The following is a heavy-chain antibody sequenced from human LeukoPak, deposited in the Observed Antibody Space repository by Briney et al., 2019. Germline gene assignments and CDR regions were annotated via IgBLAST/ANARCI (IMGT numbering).Heavy chain of an antibody. J-gene: IGHJ6*03. V-gene: IGHV3-53*01. CDR1: GFTVSSNY. CDR3: ARDLASYDILTGSYYYYMDV. Sequence: GGSLRLSCAASGFTVSSNYMSWVRQAPGKGLEWVSVIYSGGSTYYADSVKGRFTISRDNAKNSLYLQMNSLRAEDTAVYYCARDLASYDILTGSYYYYMDVWGKGTTVTVSS. CDR2: IYSGGST. D-gene: IGHD3-9*01.